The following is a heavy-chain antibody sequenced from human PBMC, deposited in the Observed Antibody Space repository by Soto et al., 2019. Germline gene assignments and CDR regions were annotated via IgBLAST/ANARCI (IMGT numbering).Heavy chain of an antibody. Sequence: GESLKISCAASGFTVSSNYMSWVRQAPGKGLEWVSVIYSGGSTYYADSVKGRFTISRHNSKNTLYLQMNSLRAEDTAVYYCARGRGYPRYYYMDVWGKGTTVTVSS. CDR2: IYSGGST. CDR3: ARGRGYPRYYYMDV. CDR1: GFTVSSNY. V-gene: IGHV3-53*04. D-gene: IGHD3-10*01. J-gene: IGHJ6*03.